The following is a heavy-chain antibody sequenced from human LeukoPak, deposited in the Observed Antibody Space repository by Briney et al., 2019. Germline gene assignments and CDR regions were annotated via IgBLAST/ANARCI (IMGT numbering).Heavy chain of an antibody. Sequence: VASVKVSCKASGYTFTSYGISWVRQAPGQGLEWMGWISAYNGNTNYAQKLQGRVTMTTDTSTSTAYMELRSLRSDDTAVYYCARGLINHDYSNYYYYYMDVWGKGTTVTVSS. CDR2: ISAYNGNT. CDR3: ARGLINHDYSNYYYYYMDV. D-gene: IGHD4-11*01. J-gene: IGHJ6*03. V-gene: IGHV1-18*01. CDR1: GYTFTSYG.